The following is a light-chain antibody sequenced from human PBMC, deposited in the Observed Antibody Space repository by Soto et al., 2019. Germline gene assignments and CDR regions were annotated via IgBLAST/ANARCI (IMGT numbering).Light chain of an antibody. V-gene: IGKV3-15*01. CDR2: GAS. Sequence: EILMTQSPATLSVSPGETVTLSWGASQSISNNLAWYRQKPGQAPRLLIFGASTRATGIPASFSGSGSATEFTLTISSLESEDSAVYYCQQYNNWHTITFGHGTRLEIK. CDR1: QSISNN. CDR3: QQYNNWHTIT. J-gene: IGKJ5*01.